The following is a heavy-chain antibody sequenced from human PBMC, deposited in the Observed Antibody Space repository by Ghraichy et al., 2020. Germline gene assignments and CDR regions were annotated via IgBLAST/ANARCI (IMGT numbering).Heavy chain of an antibody. D-gene: IGHD6-13*01. Sequence: SETLSLTCTVSGGSISSSSYYWGWIRQPPGKGLEWIGSIYYSGSTYYNPSLKSRVTISVDTSKNQFSLKLSSVTAADTAVYYCARLENQRAKDPGIAAADDAFDIWGQGTMVTVSS. V-gene: IGHV4-39*01. CDR2: IYYSGST. CDR3: ARLENQRAKDPGIAAADDAFDI. CDR1: GGSISSSSYY. J-gene: IGHJ3*02.